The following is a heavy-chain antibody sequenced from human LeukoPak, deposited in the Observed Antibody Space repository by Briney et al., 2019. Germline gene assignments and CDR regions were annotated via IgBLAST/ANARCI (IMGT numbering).Heavy chain of an antibody. D-gene: IGHD2-21*02. CDR1: GGSISSSSYY. Sequence: SSETLSLTCTVSGGSISSSSYYWGWIRQPPGKGLEWIGSIYYSGSTYYNPSLKSRVTISVDTSKNQFSLKLSSVTAADTAVYYCARLSAGGDLSWGQGTLVTVSS. V-gene: IGHV4-39*01. J-gene: IGHJ5*02. CDR2: IYYSGST. CDR3: ARLSAGGDLS.